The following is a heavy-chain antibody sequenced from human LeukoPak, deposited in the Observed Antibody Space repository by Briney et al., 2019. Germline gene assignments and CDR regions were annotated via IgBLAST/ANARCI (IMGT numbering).Heavy chain of an antibody. CDR1: GGSISSYY. D-gene: IGHD1-7*01. Sequence: SETLSLTCTVSGGSISSYYWSWIRQPPGKGLEWIGYIHYSGSTNYNPSLKSRVTISVDTSKNQFSLKLSSVTAADTAVYYCARERLELRGWFDPWGQGTLVTVSS. CDR3: ARERLELRGWFDP. J-gene: IGHJ5*02. V-gene: IGHV4-59*01. CDR2: IHYSGST.